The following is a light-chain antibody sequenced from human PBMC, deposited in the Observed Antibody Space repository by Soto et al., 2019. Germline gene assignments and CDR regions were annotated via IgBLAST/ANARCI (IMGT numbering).Light chain of an antibody. CDR1: SSDVGGYTY. V-gene: IGLV2-14*01. CDR3: TSYTSLSTPYV. CDR2: DVS. J-gene: IGLJ1*01. Sequence: QSVLTQPASVSGSPGQSITISCAGTSSDVGGYTYVSWYQQQPGKAPKLMIYDVSNRPSVVSNRFSGSKSGNTASLTIAGLQAEDEDYYYCTSYTSLSTPYVFGGGTKVTVL.